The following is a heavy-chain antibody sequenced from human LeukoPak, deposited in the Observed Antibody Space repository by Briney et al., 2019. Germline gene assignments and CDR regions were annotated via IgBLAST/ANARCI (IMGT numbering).Heavy chain of an antibody. D-gene: IGHD6-13*01. V-gene: IGHV4-59*01. CDR2: VFYIGST. J-gene: IGHJ4*02. CDR3: ARGPFRDSSSWYYFDY. CDR1: GGSITSYF. Sequence: SETLSLTCTVSGGSITSYFWSWIRQPPGKGLEWIGYVFYIGSTNYNPSLKSRVTLSVDTSKNQFSLNLRSVTAADTAVYYCARGPFRDSSSWYYFDYWGQGTLVTVSS.